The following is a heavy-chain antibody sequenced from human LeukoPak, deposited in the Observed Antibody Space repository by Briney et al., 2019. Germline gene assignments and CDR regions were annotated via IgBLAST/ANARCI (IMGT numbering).Heavy chain of an antibody. CDR2: ISYSGST. CDR1: GGSISSVVYY. V-gene: IGHV4-30-4*01. J-gene: IGHJ3*02. D-gene: IGHD4-23*01. CDR3: ARDLGGKDAFDI. Sequence: SETLSLTCTVSGGSISSVVYYWSWIRQPPGKGLEWIGYISYSGSTYYSPSLKSRVALSVDTSKNQFSLKLSSVTAADTAVYFCARDLGGKDAFDIWGQGTMVTVSS.